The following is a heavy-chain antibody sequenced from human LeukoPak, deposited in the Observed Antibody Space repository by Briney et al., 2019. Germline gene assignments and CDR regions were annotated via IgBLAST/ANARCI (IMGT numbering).Heavy chain of an antibody. CDR2: IWYDGRNK. CDR3: ARDTFYYGSGTYYYHYFDY. Sequence: GGSLRLSCAASGFTFSNHIMHWVRQAPGKGLEWVAGIWYDGRNKYYGDPVRGRFTISKDDSENTLYLQVNSLKAEDTAVYHCARDTFYYGSGTYYYHYFDYWGQGTLVTVSS. CDR1: GFTFSNHI. J-gene: IGHJ4*02. D-gene: IGHD3-10*01. V-gene: IGHV3-33*01.